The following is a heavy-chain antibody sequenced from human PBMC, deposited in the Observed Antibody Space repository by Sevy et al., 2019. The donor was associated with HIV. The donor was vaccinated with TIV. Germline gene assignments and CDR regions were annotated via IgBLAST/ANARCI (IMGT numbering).Heavy chain of an antibody. CDR3: AKVWHFGGVIVKGSADAFDI. J-gene: IGHJ3*02. CDR2: ISGSGGST. V-gene: IGHV3-23*01. D-gene: IGHD3-16*02. Sequence: GGSLRLSCAASGFTFSSYAMSWVRQAPGKGLEWVSVISGSGGSTYYADSVKGRFTIPRDNSKNTLCLQMNSLRAEDTAVYYCAKVWHFGGVIVKGSADAFDIWGQGTMVTVSS. CDR1: GFTFSSYA.